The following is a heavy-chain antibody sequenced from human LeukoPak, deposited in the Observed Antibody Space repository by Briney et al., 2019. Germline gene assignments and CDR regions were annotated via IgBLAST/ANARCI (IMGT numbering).Heavy chain of an antibody. Sequence: SGGSLRLSCAASGFTFSSYAMSWVRQAPGKGLEWVSAISGSGGSTYYADSVKGRFTISRDNSKNTLYLQMNSLRAEDTAVYYCAKDRVAAAGKGEFDYWGQGTLVTVSS. CDR2: ISGSGGST. CDR3: AKDRVAAAGKGEFDY. J-gene: IGHJ4*02. V-gene: IGHV3-23*01. CDR1: GFTFSSYA. D-gene: IGHD6-13*01.